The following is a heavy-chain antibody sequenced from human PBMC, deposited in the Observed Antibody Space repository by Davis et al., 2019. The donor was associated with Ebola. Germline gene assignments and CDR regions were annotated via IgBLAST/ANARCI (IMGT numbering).Heavy chain of an antibody. CDR2: ISNDGSQV. CDR1: GFTFSDYG. Sequence: PGGSLRLSCAASGFTFSDYGVHWVRQAPGKGLEWVTVISNDGSQVQFADSVKGRFTISRDNSKNTVFLQINSLRYDDTAVYYCAKSSHSFGGFYIDVWGKGTTVTVSS. D-gene: IGHD3-16*01. CDR3: AKSSHSFGGFYIDV. J-gene: IGHJ6*03. V-gene: IGHV3-30*18.